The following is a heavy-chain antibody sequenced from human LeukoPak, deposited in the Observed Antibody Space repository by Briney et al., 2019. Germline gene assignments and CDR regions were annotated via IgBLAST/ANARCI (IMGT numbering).Heavy chain of an antibody. D-gene: IGHD3-10*01. CDR1: GYTFTSYA. Sequence: GASVKVSCKASGYTFTSYAMHWVRQAPGQRLEWMGWINAGNGNTKYSQKFQGRVTITRDTSASTAYMELSSLRSEDTAVYYCARDSYTYYYGSGSYYFFGWFDPWGQGTLVTVSS. V-gene: IGHV1-3*01. CDR2: INAGNGNT. J-gene: IGHJ5*02. CDR3: ARDSYTYYYGSGSYYFFGWFDP.